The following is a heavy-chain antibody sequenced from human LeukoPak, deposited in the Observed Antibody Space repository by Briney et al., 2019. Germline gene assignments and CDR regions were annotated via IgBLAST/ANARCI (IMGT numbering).Heavy chain of an antibody. CDR2: IYYSGST. J-gene: IGHJ5*02. CDR3: ARDRTGDARGFDP. D-gene: IGHD3-16*01. V-gene: IGHV4-31*03. CDR1: GGSISSGGYY. Sequence: PSQTLSLTCTVPGGSISSGGYYWSWIRQHPGKGLEWIGYIYYSGSTYYNPSLKSRVTISVDTSKNQFSLKLSSVTAADTAVYYCARDRTGDARGFDPWGQGTLVTVSS.